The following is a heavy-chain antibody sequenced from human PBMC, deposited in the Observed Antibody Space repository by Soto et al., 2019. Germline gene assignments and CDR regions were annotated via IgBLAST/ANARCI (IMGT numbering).Heavy chain of an antibody. Sequence: EVQLVESGGGLVQPGGSLRLSCAASGFTFSSSDMPWVRQATGKGLEWVSHIGTAGDTYYSGSVKGRFNISRANVKNSFYLQMNNLTAGDSAVYYCLSGWGWFDPWGRGTLVTVSS. D-gene: IGHD3-10*01. CDR3: LSGWGWFDP. CDR1: GFTFSSSD. J-gene: IGHJ5*02. CDR2: IGTAGDT. V-gene: IGHV3-13*04.